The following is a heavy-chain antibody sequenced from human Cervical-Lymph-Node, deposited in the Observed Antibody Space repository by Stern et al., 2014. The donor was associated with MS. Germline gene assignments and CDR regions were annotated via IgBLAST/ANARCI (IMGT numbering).Heavy chain of an antibody. Sequence: VHLVESGGGVVQPGGSLRLSCAASGFSFSNYAMHWVRQAPGKGLEWVAVISFDGIDKYHAASVKGRFTISRDNSKNTLYLQMNSLRTDDTAVYYCANTPRLNWNFAYFYYGMDVWGQGTTVIVSS. CDR1: GFSFSNYA. CDR3: ANTPRLNWNFAYFYYGMDV. CDR2: ISFDGIDK. D-gene: IGHD1-1*01. J-gene: IGHJ6*02. V-gene: IGHV3-30*04.